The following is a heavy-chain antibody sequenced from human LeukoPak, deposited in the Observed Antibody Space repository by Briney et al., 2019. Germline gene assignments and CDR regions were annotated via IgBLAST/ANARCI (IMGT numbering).Heavy chain of an antibody. CDR2: INPNNGGT. Sequence: ASVKVSCKASGYKFTDYYVHWVRQAPGQGLEWMGWINPNNGGTNYAQKFHGRVTMTRHTSITTAYMELNRLTSDDTAVYYCARELGFCTSTSCPLYHYWGQGTLVTVSS. J-gene: IGHJ4*02. CDR3: ARELGFCTSTSCPLYHY. V-gene: IGHV1-2*02. CDR1: GYKFTDYY. D-gene: IGHD2-2*01.